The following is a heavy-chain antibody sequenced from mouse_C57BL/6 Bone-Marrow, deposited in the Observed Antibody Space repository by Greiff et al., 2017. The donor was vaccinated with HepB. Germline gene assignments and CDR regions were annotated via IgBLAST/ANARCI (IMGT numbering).Heavy chain of an antibody. CDR2: INPSTGGT. CDR1: GYSFTGYY. D-gene: IGHD2-4*01. V-gene: IGHV1-42*01. Sequence: EVQLQQSGPELVKPGASVKISCKASGYSFTGYYMNWVKQSPEKSLEWIGEINPSTGGTTYNQKFKAKATLTVDKSSSTAYMQRKSLTSEDSAVYYCARDDSAWFAYWGQGTLVTVSA. CDR3: ARDDSAWFAY. J-gene: IGHJ3*01.